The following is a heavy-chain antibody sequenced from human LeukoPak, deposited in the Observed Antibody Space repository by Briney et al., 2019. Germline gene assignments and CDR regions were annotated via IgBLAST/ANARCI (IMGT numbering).Heavy chain of an antibody. CDR1: GGSISSGGYY. D-gene: IGHD6-13*01. CDR3: ARAVTDPFDGSAAFDY. J-gene: IGHJ4*02. CDR2: IYYSGST. Sequence: PSETLSLTCTVSGGSISSGGYYWSWIRQHPGKGLEWIGYIYYSGSTYYNPSLKSRVTISVDTSKNQFSLKLSSVTAADTAVYYCARAVTDPFDGSAAFDYWGQGTLITVSS. V-gene: IGHV4-31*03.